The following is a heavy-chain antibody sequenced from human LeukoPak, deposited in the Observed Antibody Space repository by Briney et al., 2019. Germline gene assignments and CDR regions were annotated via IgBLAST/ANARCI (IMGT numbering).Heavy chain of an antibody. CDR1: GGSISSSSYY. Sequence: TSETLSLTCTVSGGSISSSSYYWGWIRQPPGKGLEWIGSIYYSGSTYYNPSLESRVTISVDTSKNQISLKLSSVTAADTTVYYCARAPERWYSYGSYTYYYMDVWGKGTTVTVSS. V-gene: IGHV4-39*07. CDR2: IYYSGST. CDR3: ARAPERWYSYGSYTYYYMDV. J-gene: IGHJ6*03. D-gene: IGHD5-18*01.